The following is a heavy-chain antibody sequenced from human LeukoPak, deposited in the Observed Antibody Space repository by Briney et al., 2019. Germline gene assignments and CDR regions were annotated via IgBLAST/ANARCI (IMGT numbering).Heavy chain of an antibody. D-gene: IGHD3-3*01. CDR1: GYTLTELS. Sequence: GASVKVSCKVSGYTLTELSMHWVRQAPGKGLEWMGGFDPEDGETIYAQKFQGRVTMTEDTSTDTAYMELSSLRSEDTAVYYCARGPGIYDFWSGHCPYWGQGTLVTVSS. V-gene: IGHV1-24*01. CDR3: ARGPGIYDFWSGHCPY. CDR2: FDPEDGET. J-gene: IGHJ4*02.